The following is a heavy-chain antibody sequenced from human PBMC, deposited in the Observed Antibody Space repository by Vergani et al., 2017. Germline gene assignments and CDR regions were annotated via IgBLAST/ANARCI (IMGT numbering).Heavy chain of an antibody. V-gene: IGHV4-34*01. J-gene: IGHJ6*03. CDR2: IDHTGRP. CDR1: GGSFTSYH. D-gene: IGHD4-11*01. CDR3: ARVNTETNGHLYYYYYMDV. Sequence: QVQLHQWGGGLLKPSETLSLTCVVNGGSFTSYHWTWIRQSPGEGLEWVGDIDHTGRPDYNPSLKSRLTMSVDKSRNQFSLTLNSVTATDTAIYFCARVNTETNGHLYYYYYMDVWGQGTEVT.